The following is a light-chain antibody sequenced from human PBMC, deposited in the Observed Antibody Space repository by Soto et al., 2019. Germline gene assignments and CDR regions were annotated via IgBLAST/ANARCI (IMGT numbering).Light chain of an antibody. Sequence: QSVLTQPASVSGSPGQSITISCTGSSSDIGAYNYVSWFQQYPGKAPKLIISEVSNRPSGVSNRFSGSKSGNTASLTISGLQTEDEADYYCSSYTITTALVFGSGTKVTVL. CDR1: SSDIGAYNY. CDR3: SSYTITTALV. J-gene: IGLJ1*01. CDR2: EVS. V-gene: IGLV2-14*01.